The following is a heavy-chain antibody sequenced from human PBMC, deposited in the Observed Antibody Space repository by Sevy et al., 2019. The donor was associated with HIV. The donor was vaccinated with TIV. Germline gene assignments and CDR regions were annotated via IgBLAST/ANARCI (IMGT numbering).Heavy chain of an antibody. V-gene: IGHV4-59*13. D-gene: IGHD6-13*01. CDR1: GGSISYYY. CDR3: AREGFTSSSFGWFDP. CDR2: IYGSGRT. Sequence: SETLSLTCTVSGGSISYYYWTWIRQPPGKGLEWIGYIYGSGRTNYNPSLKSRVTISVDTSKNQFSLKLSSVTAADTAAYYCAREGFTSSSFGWFDPWGQGTLVTVSS. J-gene: IGHJ5*02.